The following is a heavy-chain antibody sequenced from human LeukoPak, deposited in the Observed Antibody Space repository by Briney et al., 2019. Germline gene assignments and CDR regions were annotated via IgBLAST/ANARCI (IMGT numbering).Heavy chain of an antibody. D-gene: IGHD6-13*01. CDR2: ISSSSSTI. Sequence: GGSLRLSCAASGFTFSSYSMNWVRQAPGKGLEWVSYISSSSSTIYYADSVKGRFTISRDNSKNTLYLQMNSLRAEDTAVYYCAKESSSWVRYFGYWGQGTLVTVSS. CDR3: AKESSSWVRYFGY. V-gene: IGHV3-48*01. CDR1: GFTFSSYS. J-gene: IGHJ4*02.